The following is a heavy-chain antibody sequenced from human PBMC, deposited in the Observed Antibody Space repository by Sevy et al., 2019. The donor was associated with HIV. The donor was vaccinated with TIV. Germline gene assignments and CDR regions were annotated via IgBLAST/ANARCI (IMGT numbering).Heavy chain of an antibody. CDR3: TTSLNRLGS. CDR1: GFSLSDSA. V-gene: IGHV3-73*01. J-gene: IGHJ4*02. CDR2: GRSKANNYAT. Sequence: GGSLRLSCAASGFSLSDSAIHWVRQAPGKGLEWLGRGRSKANNYATLYATSVEGRFTISRDDSDISGDDSGNKAYLQMNSLTAEDTAVYYCTTSLNRLGSWGQGTLVTVSS.